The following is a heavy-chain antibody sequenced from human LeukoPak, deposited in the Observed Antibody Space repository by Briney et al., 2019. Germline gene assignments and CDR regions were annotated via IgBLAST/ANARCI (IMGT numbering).Heavy chain of an antibody. Sequence: GGSLRLSCAASEFTFSGYAMSWVRQAPGKGLEWVSTISGSGSTTWYADSAKGRFTISRDNPKNTLYLQMNSLRAEDTAVYYCAKRTRGYNYGPSDYWGQGTLVTVSS. J-gene: IGHJ4*02. CDR3: AKRTRGYNYGPSDY. CDR1: EFTFSGYA. CDR2: ISGSGSTT. D-gene: IGHD5-18*01. V-gene: IGHV3-23*01.